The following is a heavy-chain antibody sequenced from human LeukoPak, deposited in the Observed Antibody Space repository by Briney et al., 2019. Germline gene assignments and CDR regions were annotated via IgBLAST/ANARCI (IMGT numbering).Heavy chain of an antibody. D-gene: IGHD3-22*01. V-gene: IGHV1-46*01. J-gene: IGHJ4*02. Sequence: VASVKVSCKASGYTFTSYYMHWVRQAPGQGLEWMGIINPSGGSTSYAQKFKGRVTMTRDTSTSTVYMELSSLRSEDTALYYRARAYYYDSSAYYPGGDYWGQGTLVTVSS. CDR2: INPSGGST. CDR1: GYTFTSYY. CDR3: ARAYYYDSSAYYPGGDY.